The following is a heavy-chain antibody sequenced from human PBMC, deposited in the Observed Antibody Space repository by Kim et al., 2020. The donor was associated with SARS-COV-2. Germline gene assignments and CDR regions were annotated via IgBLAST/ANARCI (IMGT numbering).Heavy chain of an antibody. V-gene: IGHV1-69*04. J-gene: IGHJ6*02. D-gene: IGHD3-22*01. CDR1: GGTFSSYA. CDR2: IIPILGIA. CDR3: ARSRYYYDSSGYYIDYYGMDV. Sequence: SVKVSCKASGGTFSSYAISWVRQAPGQGLEWMGRIIPILGIANYAQKFQGRVTITADKSTSTAYMELSSLRSEDTAVYYCARSRYYYDSSGYYIDYYGMDVWGQGTTVTVSS.